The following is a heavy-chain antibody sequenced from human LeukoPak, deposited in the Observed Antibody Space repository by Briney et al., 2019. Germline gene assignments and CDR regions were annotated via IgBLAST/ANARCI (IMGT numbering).Heavy chain of an antibody. CDR3: AKGAYDYVEIGYFDH. D-gene: IGHD5-12*01. CDR2: IIASSGST. V-gene: IGHV3-23*01. Sequence: GWSLRLSCAPSGFSLSNYAMSWVRQAPGKGLVWVSLIIASSGSTVYADSVKGRFTISRDNSKNTLYLQMNSLRAEDTAVYYCAKGAYDYVEIGYFDHWGQGTLVTVSS. J-gene: IGHJ4*02. CDR1: GFSLSNYA.